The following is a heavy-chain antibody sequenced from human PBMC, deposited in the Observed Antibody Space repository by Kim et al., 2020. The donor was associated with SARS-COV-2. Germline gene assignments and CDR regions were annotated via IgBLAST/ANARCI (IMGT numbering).Heavy chain of an antibody. Sequence: SETLSLTCTVSGGSISSYYWSWIRQPPGKGLEWIGYIYYSGSTNYNPSLKSRVTISVDTSKNQFSLKLSSVTAADTAVYYCASSPPEVRGVWLFDYWGQGTQVTVAS. CDR3: ASSPPEVRGVWLFDY. J-gene: IGHJ4*02. CDR1: GGSISSYY. V-gene: IGHV4-59*13. CDR2: IYYSGST. D-gene: IGHD3-10*01.